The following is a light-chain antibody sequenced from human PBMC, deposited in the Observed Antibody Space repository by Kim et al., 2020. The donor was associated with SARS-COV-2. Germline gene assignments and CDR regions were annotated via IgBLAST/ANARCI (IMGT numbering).Light chain of an antibody. CDR2: DAS. V-gene: IGKV3-20*01. Sequence: EIVLTQSPGTLSLSPGERATLSCRASQSVSNSHLAWYQQKPGQAPRLLIYDASSRATGIPDRFSGSGSGTDFTLTISRLEPGDFAVYYCQQYGGSPRTFSQGTRVEIK. CDR3: QQYGGSPRT. CDR1: QSVSNSH. J-gene: IGKJ1*01.